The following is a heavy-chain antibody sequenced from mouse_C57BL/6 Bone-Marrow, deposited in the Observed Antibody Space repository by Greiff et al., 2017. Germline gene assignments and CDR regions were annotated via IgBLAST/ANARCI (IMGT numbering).Heavy chain of an antibody. CDR2: IHPSDSDT. CDR1: GYTFTSYW. CDR3: AIPTLRLFCAMDV. V-gene: IGHV1-74*01. D-gene: IGHD2-12*01. J-gene: IGHJ4*01. Sequence: VKLQQPGAELVKPGASVKVSCKASGYTFTSYWMHWVKQRPGQGLEWIGRIHPSDSDTNYNQKFKGKATLTVDKSSSTAYMQLSSLTSKASSVYYCAIPTLRLFCAMDVWGPGTSVTVSS.